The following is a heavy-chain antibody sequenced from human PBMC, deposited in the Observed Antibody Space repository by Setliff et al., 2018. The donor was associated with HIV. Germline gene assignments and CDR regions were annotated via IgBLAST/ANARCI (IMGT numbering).Heavy chain of an antibody. D-gene: IGHD3-22*01. V-gene: IGHV3-23*01. CDR3: ARDQRPLPSSVWAMDV. CDR1: GFTFRNYA. CDR2: ISPSSGGT. Sequence: GGSLRLSCAASGFTFRNYAMTWVRQAPGKGLEWVSTISPSSGGTNYADSVKGRFTISRDNSKNILYLQMNSLRVEDSAVYYCARDQRPLPSSVWAMDVWGKGTTVTVSS. J-gene: IGHJ6*03.